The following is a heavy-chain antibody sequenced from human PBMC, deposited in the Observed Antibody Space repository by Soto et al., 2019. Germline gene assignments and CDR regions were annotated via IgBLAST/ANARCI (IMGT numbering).Heavy chain of an antibody. V-gene: IGHV1-46*01. J-gene: IGHJ4*02. CDR2: INPAGGTT. Sequence: QVQLVQSGAEVKKPGASVRISCRASGYSFTSTYVHWVRQAPGQGPKWMGIINPAGGTTYYAQKFQGRLTITGDTSTDTVFMDLNDLTSEDTAVYFCALKVVTYYDNWGQGTLLTVSS. CDR3: ALKVVTYYDN. CDR1: GYSFTSTY. D-gene: IGHD2-21*02.